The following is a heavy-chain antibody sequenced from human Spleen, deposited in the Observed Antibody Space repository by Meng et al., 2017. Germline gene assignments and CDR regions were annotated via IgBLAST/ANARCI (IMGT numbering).Heavy chain of an antibody. CDR1: GGSFSDYY. J-gene: IGHJ5*02. CDR2: INHSGST. Sequence: VTLRQWGAGLLKPSETLSLTCVVSGGSFSDYYWSWIRQPPGKGPEWIGEINHSGSTNYNPSLESRATISVDTSKNQFSLKLSSVTAADTAVYYCARLNYYDSSGYPSWGQGTLVTVPS. D-gene: IGHD3-22*01. CDR3: ARLNYYDSSGYPS. V-gene: IGHV4-34*01.